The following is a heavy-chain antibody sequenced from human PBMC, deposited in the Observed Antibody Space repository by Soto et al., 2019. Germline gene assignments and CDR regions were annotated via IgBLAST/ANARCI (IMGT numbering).Heavy chain of an antibody. CDR3: ARSRYSDSSGYYY. CDR2: INHRGST. D-gene: IGHD3-22*01. J-gene: IGHJ4*02. CDR1: GGSFSGYY. V-gene: IGHV4-34*01. Sequence: TLSLTCAVYGGSFSGYYWSWIRQPPGRGLEWIGEINHRGSTNYNPSLKSRVTISVDRSKNQFSLKLSSVTAADTAVYYCARSRYSDSSGYYYWGQGTLVTVPS.